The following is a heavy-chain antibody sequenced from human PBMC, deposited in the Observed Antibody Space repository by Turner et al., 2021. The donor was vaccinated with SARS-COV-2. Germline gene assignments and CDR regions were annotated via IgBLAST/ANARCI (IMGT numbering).Heavy chain of an antibody. Sequence: EVQLAESGGGLVQPGRSLRLCCAASGFTFEDSAMHWVRQAPGKGLEECSGISCNSGDRDYADSVKGRFTISRDNAKNSLYLQMNSLRAEDTALYYCAKDIGSGYGDYFDYWGQGTLVTVSS. D-gene: IGHD4-17*01. J-gene: IGHJ4*02. CDR2: ISCNSGDR. CDR3: AKDIGSGYGDYFDY. CDR1: GFTFEDSA. V-gene: IGHV3-9*01.